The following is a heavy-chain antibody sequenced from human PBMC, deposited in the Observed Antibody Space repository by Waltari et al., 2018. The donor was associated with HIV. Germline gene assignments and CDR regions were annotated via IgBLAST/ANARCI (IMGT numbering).Heavy chain of an antibody. CDR3: ARKYYYDSSGPPDWFDP. V-gene: IGHV4-39*07. CDR1: GRSISSSSYY. Sequence: QLQLQESGPGLVKPSETLSLTCTVSGRSISSSSYYWGWIRQPPGKGLEWIGSVYYNGSTYYNPSLKSRVTMSVDTSKNLLSLKLSSVTAADTTVDYCARKYYYDSSGPPDWFDPWGQGTLVTVSS. J-gene: IGHJ5*02. CDR2: VYYNGST. D-gene: IGHD3-22*01.